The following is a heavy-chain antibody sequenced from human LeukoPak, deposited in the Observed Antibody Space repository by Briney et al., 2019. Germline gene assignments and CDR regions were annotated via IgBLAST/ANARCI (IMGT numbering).Heavy chain of an antibody. CDR1: GGTFSSYD. J-gene: IGHJ4*02. V-gene: IGHV1-69*05. CDR3: ASGVGIAAADYYSDY. CDR2: IIPIFGTA. D-gene: IGHD6-13*01. Sequence: SVKVSCKASGGTFSSYDISWVRQAPGQGLEWMGRIIPIFGTANYAQKFQGRVTITTDESTSTAYMELSSLRSEDTAVYYCASGVGIAAADYYSDYWGQGTLVTVSS.